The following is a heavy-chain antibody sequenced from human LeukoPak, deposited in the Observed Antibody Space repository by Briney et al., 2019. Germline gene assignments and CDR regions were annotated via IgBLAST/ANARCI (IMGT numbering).Heavy chain of an antibody. V-gene: IGHV3-48*01. CDR3: ASYFDSTGYFQDAYDM. CDR1: GFTFSRYS. Sequence: GGSLRLSCVASGFTFSRYSMNWVRQAPGQGLEWVSYISTTSKTTYYGDSVKGRFTISRDNGKNLLYLQMKSLRAEDTAVYYCASYFDSTGYFQDAYDMWGQGTLVTVSS. D-gene: IGHD3-22*01. CDR2: ISTTSKTT. J-gene: IGHJ3*02.